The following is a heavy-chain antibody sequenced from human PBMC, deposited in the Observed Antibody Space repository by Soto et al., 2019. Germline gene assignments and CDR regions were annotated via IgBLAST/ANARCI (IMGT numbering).Heavy chain of an antibody. J-gene: IGHJ4*02. V-gene: IGHV4-59*01. CDR3: ARAGPGNRWLQLDY. Sequence: PSETLSLTCSVSGGSISGSYWSWIRQSPGKGLEWLGYVYYTGSTNYSPSLRSRVSISVDTSKNEFSLRLSSVTAADTAVYYCARAGPGNRWLQLDYWGQGTLVTVSS. CDR2: VYYTGST. CDR1: GGSISGSY. D-gene: IGHD2-15*01.